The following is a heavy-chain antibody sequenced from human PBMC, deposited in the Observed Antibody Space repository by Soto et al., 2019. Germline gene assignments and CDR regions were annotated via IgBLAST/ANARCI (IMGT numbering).Heavy chain of an antibody. V-gene: IGHV4-34*01. CDR3: AKWAIAAAGKTIDY. J-gene: IGHJ4*02. CDR1: GGSFSGYS. Sequence: QVQLQQWGAGLLKPSETLSLTCAVYGGSFSGYSWTWIRQPPGKGLEWIGEINHSGSTKYNPSLESRVTISLDTSKNHFSLKLSSVTAADTAVYYCAKWAIAAAGKTIDYWGQGTLVTVSS. CDR2: INHSGST. D-gene: IGHD6-13*01.